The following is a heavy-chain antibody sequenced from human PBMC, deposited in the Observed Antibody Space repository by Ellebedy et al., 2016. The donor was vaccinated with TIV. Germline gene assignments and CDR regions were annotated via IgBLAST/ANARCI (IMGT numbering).Heavy chain of an antibody. CDR2: INPSSGNT. J-gene: IGHJ4*02. D-gene: IGHD2-2*01. V-gene: IGHV1-46*01. CDR3: ARQSVPLGSCSGTSCYAGSPNFDY. Sequence: AASVKVSCKASGYTFTNYYVHWVRQAPGQGLEWMGMINPSSGNTRYAQRFQGSVSMTRDTSTSIVYMELSSLRSGDTAMYYCARQSVPLGSCSGTSCYAGSPNFDYWGQGTLVTVSS. CDR1: GYTFTNYY.